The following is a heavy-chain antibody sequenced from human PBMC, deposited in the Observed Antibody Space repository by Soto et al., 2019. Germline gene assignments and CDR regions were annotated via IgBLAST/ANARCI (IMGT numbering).Heavy chain of an antibody. D-gene: IGHD3-10*01. CDR1: GYTFTSYC. CDR3: ARVMRYYGSGSYGPVDY. CDR2: ISAYNGNT. J-gene: IGHJ4*02. Sequence: ASVKVSCKASGYTFTSYCISCARQAPGQGLEWMGWISAYNGNTNYAQKLQGRVTMTTDTSTSTAYMELRSLRSDDTAVYCCARVMRYYGSGSYGPVDYWGQGTLVTVSS. V-gene: IGHV1-18*01.